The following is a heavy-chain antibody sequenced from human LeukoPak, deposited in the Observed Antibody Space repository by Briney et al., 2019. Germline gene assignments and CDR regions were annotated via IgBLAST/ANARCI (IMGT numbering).Heavy chain of an antibody. Sequence: GESLKLSFKGSGYSFTSYWIGWVRQMPGKGLEWMGLIYPGDSDTRYSPSFQGQVTISADKSISTAYLQWSSLKASDTAMYYCARLGGRWLQLDRDFDYWGQGTLVTVSS. V-gene: IGHV5-51*01. CDR3: ARLGGRWLQLDRDFDY. CDR1: GYSFTSYW. CDR2: IYPGDSDT. J-gene: IGHJ4*02. D-gene: IGHD5-24*01.